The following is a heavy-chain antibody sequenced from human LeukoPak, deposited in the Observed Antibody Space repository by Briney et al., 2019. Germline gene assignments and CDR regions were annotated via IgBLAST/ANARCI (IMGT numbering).Heavy chain of an antibody. CDR1: GGSISSGGYY. D-gene: IGHD2-21*02. CDR3: ARDHRGGYYGFGY. Sequence: PSQTLSLTCTVSGGSISSGGYYWGWIRQPPGKGLEWIGSIYYSGSTYYNPSLKSRVTISVDTSKNQFSLKLSSVTAADTAVYYCARDHRGGYYGFGYWGQGTLVTVSS. J-gene: IGHJ4*02. V-gene: IGHV4-39*07. CDR2: IYYSGST.